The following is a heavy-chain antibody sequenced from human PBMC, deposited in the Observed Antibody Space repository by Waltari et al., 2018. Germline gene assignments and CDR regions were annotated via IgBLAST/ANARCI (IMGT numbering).Heavy chain of an antibody. CDR2: VDPEDGET. Sequence: EVHLTQSGAEVKKPGAPVKISCKASGYSFTDQLLHWVRQAPGKGPEWIGRVDPEDGETTLAEKFEGRVTITADTSTDTAYMDLSRLRSEDTALYYCMTLPIFGLVIKNYWGQGTLVTVSS. V-gene: IGHV1-69-2*01. CDR1: GYSFTDQL. J-gene: IGHJ1*01. D-gene: IGHD3-3*01. CDR3: MTLPIFGLVIKNY.